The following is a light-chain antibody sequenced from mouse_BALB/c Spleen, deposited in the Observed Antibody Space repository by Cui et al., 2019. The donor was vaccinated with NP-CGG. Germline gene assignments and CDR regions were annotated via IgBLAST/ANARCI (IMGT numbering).Light chain of an antibody. CDR2: GTN. V-gene: IGLV1*01. Sequence: QAVVTQISGHTTSPGETVTLTCRSSTGAVTTSNYANWVQEKPDHLFTGLIGGTNNRAPGVPARFSGSLIGDKAALTITGTQTEDEAIYFCALWYSNHWVFGGGTKLTVL. CDR1: TGAVTTSNY. J-gene: IGLJ1*01. CDR3: ALWYSNHWV.